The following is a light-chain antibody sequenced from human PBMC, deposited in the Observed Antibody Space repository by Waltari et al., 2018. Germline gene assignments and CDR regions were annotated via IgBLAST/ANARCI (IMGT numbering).Light chain of an antibody. Sequence: QSVVTQPPSSSGTPGQRVTISCSGSNSNIGSNNVYWYQQLPGKAPKLLIYRDKQRHSGVPDCFAASKSGTAVSLAISGLGSEDEAGYSGAALDDRLRGHLFGGGT. CDR3: AALDDRLRGHL. CDR2: RDK. V-gene: IGLV1-47*01. J-gene: IGLJ2*01. CDR1: NSNIGSNN.